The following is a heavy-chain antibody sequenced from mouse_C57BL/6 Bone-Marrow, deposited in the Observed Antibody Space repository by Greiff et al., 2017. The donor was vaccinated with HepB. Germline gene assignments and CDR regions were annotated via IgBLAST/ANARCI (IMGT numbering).Heavy chain of an antibody. CDR2: IYPRDGST. J-gene: IGHJ2*01. CDR3: ARPPPITTVVSRDY. CDR1: GYTFTSYD. D-gene: IGHD1-1*01. Sequence: QVQLKESGPELVKPGASVKLSCKASGYTFTSYDINWVKQRPGQGLEWIGWIYPRDGSTKYNEKFKGKATLTVDTSSSTAYMELHSLTSEDSAVYFCARPPPITTVVSRDYWGQGTTLTVSS. V-gene: IGHV1-85*01.